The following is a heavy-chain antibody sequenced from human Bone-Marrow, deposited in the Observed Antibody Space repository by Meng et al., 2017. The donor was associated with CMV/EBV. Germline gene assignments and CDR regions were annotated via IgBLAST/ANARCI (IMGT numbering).Heavy chain of an antibody. J-gene: IGHJ4*02. Sequence: GGSLRLSCAASGFTFSSYGMHWVRQAPGKGLEWVAFIRYDGSNKYYADPVKGRFTISRDNSKNTLYLQMNSLRAEDTAVYYCAKMVTGTTGGGDYWGQGTLVTVSS. CDR3: AKMVTGTTGGGDY. CDR1: GFTFSSYG. V-gene: IGHV3-30*02. D-gene: IGHD1-20*01. CDR2: IRYDGSNK.